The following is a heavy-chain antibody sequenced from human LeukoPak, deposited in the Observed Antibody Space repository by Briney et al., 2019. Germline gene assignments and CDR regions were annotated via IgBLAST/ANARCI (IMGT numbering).Heavy chain of an antibody. D-gene: IGHD4-23*01. J-gene: IGHJ4*02. V-gene: IGHV1-69*13. CDR2: IIPIFGTA. CDR1: GGTFSSYA. CDR3: ARGLNDYGGHFDY. Sequence: SVKVSCKASGGTFSSYAISWVRQAPGQGLEWTGGIIPIFGTANYAQKFQGRVTITADESTSTAYMELSSLRSEDTAVYYCARGLNDYGGHFDYWGQGTLVTVSS.